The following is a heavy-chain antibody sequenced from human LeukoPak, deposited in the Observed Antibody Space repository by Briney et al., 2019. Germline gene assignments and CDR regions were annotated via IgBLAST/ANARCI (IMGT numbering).Heavy chain of an antibody. Sequence: GGSLRLSCAASGFTFSSYAMSWVRQAPGKGLEWVSAISGSGSGGSTYYADSVKGRFTVSRDKSKNTLYLQMNSLRAEDTAVYYCAKVASGSYYNWPFDYWGQGTLVTVSS. CDR1: GFTFSSYA. CDR3: AKVASGSYYNWPFDY. CDR2: ISGSGSGGST. V-gene: IGHV3-23*01. D-gene: IGHD1-26*01. J-gene: IGHJ4*02.